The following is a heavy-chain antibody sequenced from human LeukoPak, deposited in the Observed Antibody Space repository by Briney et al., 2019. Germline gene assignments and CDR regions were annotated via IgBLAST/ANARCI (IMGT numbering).Heavy chain of an antibody. V-gene: IGHV4-30-2*01. Sequence: SETLSLTCTVSGGSISSGGYYWSWIRQPPGKGLEWIGYIYHSGSTYYNPSLKSRVTISVDRSKNQFSLKLSSVTAADTAVYYCARERGPLRYFDYWGQGNPVTISS. J-gene: IGHJ4*02. CDR2: IYHSGST. CDR3: ARERGPLRYFDY. CDR1: GGSISSGGYY.